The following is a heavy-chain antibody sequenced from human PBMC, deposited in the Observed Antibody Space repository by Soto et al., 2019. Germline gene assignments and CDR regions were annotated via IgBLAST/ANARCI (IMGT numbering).Heavy chain of an antibody. Sequence: SESLSLTCAVYGGSFSGYYWSWIRQPPGKGLEWIGEINHSGSTNYNPSLKSRVTISVDTSKNQFSLKLSSVTAADTAVYYCARGGVPLMYXSNQLKYYYYYYMDVWGKGTTVTVSS. D-gene: IGHD6-13*01. CDR3: ARGGVPLMYXSNQLKYYYYYYMDV. J-gene: IGHJ6*03. CDR1: GGSFSGYY. CDR2: INHSGST. V-gene: IGHV4-34*01.